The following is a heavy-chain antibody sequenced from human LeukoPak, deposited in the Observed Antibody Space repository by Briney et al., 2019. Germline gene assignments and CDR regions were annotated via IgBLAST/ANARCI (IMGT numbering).Heavy chain of an antibody. D-gene: IGHD3-10*01. V-gene: IGHV3-53*01. CDR3: VGGTYYGSGGRPGYFDH. J-gene: IGHJ4*02. Sequence: GGSLRLSCVVSDFNINNNYMNGFRQAPGKGLGWVSVIDNFGSIYYRDSVKGRFTICRDISKSTLYLQMNTLSAEDTAVYYSVGGTYYGSGGRPGYFDHWGQGILVTVSS. CDR1: DFNINNNY. CDR2: IDNFGSI.